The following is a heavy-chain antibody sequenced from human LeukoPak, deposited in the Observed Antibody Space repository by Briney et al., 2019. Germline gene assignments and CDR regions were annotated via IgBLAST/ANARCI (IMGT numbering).Heavy chain of an antibody. CDR2: IYYSGST. V-gene: IGHV4-59*01. CDR3: ARVVGGNYYYYYMDV. D-gene: IGHD2-15*01. CDR1: GGSISSYY. Sequence: SETLSLTCTVSGGSISSYYWSWIRQPPGKGLEWIAYIYYSGSTNYNPSLKSRVTISVDTSKNQFSLKLSSVTAADTAVYYCARVVGGNYYYYYMDVWGKGTTVTVSS. J-gene: IGHJ6*03.